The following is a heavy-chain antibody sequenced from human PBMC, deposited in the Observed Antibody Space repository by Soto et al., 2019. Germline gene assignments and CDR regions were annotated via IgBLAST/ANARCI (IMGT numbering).Heavy chain of an antibody. D-gene: IGHD3-16*01. V-gene: IGHV2-5*02. J-gene: IGHJ5*02. Sequence: QITLKESGPTLVKPTQTLTLTCTFSGFSLSTSGVGVGWIRQPPGKALEWFALIYWDDDKRYSPSLKSRLTITHDPSKSPVVLTMTNMHPVDTSTYYCAHSLYDCVWGTNLFDPWGQGTLVTVSS. CDR1: GFSLSTSGVG. CDR3: AHSLYDCVWGTNLFDP. CDR2: IYWDDDK.